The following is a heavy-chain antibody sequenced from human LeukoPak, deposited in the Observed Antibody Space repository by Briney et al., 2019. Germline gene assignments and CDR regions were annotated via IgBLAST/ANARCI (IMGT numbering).Heavy chain of an antibody. V-gene: IGHV1-46*01. Sequence: ASVKVSCKASGYTFTSYYMHWVRQAPGQGLEWMGIINPSGGSTSYAQKFQGRVTMTRDTSKNQFSLKLSSVTAADTAVYYCARNPYDFWSGYYHPTYYFDYWGQGTLVTVSS. CDR3: ARNPYDFWSGYYHPTYYFDY. J-gene: IGHJ4*02. CDR2: INPSGGST. CDR1: GYTFTSYY. D-gene: IGHD3-3*01.